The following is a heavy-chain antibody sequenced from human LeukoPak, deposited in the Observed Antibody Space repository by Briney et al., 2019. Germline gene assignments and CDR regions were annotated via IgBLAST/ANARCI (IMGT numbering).Heavy chain of an antibody. CDR2: INHSGST. V-gene: IGHV4-34*01. D-gene: IGHD6-6*01. CDR1: GGSFSGSY. J-gene: IGHJ5*02. CDR3: ARTKRGGPRPARGWFDP. Sequence: SETRSLTCAVYGGSFSGSYWSWIRQPPGKGLEWIGEINHSGSTNYNPSLKSRVTISVDTSKNQFSLKLSSVTAADTAVYYCARTKRGGPRPARGWFDPWGQGTLVTVSS.